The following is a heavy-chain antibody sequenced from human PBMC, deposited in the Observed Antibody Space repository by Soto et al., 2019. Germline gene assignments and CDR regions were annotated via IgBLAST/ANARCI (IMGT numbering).Heavy chain of an antibody. D-gene: IGHD6-13*01. CDR1: GGSISSYY. Sequence: QVQLQESGPGLVKPSETLSLTCTVSGGSISSYYWSWIRQPPGKGLEWIGYIYYSGSTNYNPSLKSRVTISVDTSKNQFSLKLSPVTAADTAVYYCARVLSSSWYEGYYMDVWGKGTTVTVSS. CDR3: ARVLSSSWYEGYYMDV. V-gene: IGHV4-59*01. CDR2: IYYSGST. J-gene: IGHJ6*03.